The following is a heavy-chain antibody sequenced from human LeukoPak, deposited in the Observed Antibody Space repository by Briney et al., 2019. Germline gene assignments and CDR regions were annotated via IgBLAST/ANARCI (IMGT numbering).Heavy chain of an antibody. V-gene: IGHV1-2*02. CDR2: INPNSGGT. CDR1: GYTFTGYY. D-gene: IGHD3-22*01. Sequence: ASVKVSCTASGYTFTGYYMHWVRQAPGQGLEWMGWINPNSGGTNYAQKLQGRVTMTRDTSISTAYMELSRLRSDDTAVYYCARPGPTYYYDSSGYSAYYYYGMDIWGQGTTVTVSS. J-gene: IGHJ6*02. CDR3: ARPGPTYYYDSSGYSAYYYYGMDI.